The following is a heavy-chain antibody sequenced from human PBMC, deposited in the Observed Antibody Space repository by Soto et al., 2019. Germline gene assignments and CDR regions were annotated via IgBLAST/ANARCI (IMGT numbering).Heavy chain of an antibody. CDR3: ARNPMIVVVINNNWFDP. V-gene: IGHV1-18*01. Sequence: GASVKVSCKASGYTFTSYGISWVRQAPGQGLEWMGWISAYNGNTNYAQKLQGRVTMTTDTSTSTAYMELRSLRSDDTAVYYCARNPMIVVVINNNWFDPWGQGTLVTVSS. CDR2: ISAYNGNT. CDR1: GYTFTSYG. J-gene: IGHJ5*02. D-gene: IGHD3-22*01.